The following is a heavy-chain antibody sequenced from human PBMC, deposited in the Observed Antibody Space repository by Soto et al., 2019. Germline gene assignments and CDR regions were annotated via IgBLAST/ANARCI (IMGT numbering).Heavy chain of an antibody. CDR3: TKGRGGSGKVALDY. Sequence: EVQLLQSGGGLVQPGESLRLSCAASGFTFRSYALTWVRQAPGRGLEWVATIHSGGRDTYYGDSVKGRFTVSRDNSNNTVDLHMSSLRAEDTAVYYCTKGRGGSGKVALDYWGQGTLVTVSS. V-gene: IGHV3-23*01. CDR1: GFTFRSYA. CDR2: IHSGGRDT. D-gene: IGHD3-10*01. J-gene: IGHJ4*02.